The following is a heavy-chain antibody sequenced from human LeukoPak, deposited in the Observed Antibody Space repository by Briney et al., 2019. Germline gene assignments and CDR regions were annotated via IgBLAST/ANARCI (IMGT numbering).Heavy chain of an antibody. CDR2: FNWNGGST. V-gene: IGHV3-20*04. J-gene: IGHJ4*02. D-gene: IGHD3-22*01. CDR3: ARGPDSSGYYYDYFDY. Sequence: GGPLRLSCAASGLTFVVYGLSWVRQAPGKGLDWASGFNWNGGSTGYADSVKGRFTISRDNAKNSLYLQMNSLRAEDTALYYCARGPDSSGYYYDYFDYWGQGTLVTVSS. CDR1: GLTFVVYG.